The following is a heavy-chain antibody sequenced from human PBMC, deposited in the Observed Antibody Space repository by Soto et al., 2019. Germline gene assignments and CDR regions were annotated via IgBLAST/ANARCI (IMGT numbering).Heavy chain of an antibody. CDR2: IWHDGGEK. CDR3: ARDPGRDSPIDY. D-gene: IGHD3-22*01. V-gene: IGHV3-33*01. CDR1: GFTLSDYG. Sequence: QVPLVESGGGVVQPGRSLRLSCTASGFTLSDYGMHWVRQAPGKGLEWVAVIWHDGGEKYYADSVTGRFTISRDNSKNTVHLQIDSLGTEDTALYYCARDPGRDSPIDYWGQGTLVIVSS. J-gene: IGHJ4*02.